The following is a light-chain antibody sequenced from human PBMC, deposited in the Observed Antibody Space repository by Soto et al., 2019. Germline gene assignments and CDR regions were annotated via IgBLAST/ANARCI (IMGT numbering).Light chain of an antibody. J-gene: IGKJ1*01. CDR3: QQYGSSPPT. CDR1: QSVSSSY. Sequence: EIVLTQSPGTLSLSPGERATLSCRASQSVSSSYVAWYQQKPGQAPRLLIYEASIRAIVIPDRFSGSGSGTAFTLTISSLEPEDFAVDHCQQYGSSPPTVGQGAKVEIK. CDR2: EAS. V-gene: IGKV3-20*01.